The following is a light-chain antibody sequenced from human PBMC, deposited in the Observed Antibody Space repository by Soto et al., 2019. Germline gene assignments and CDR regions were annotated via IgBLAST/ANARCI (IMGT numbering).Light chain of an antibody. J-gene: IGLJ3*02. V-gene: IGLV2-23*01. Sequence: QSALTQPASVSGSPGQSITISCTRSSSYVPVSWFQHHPDKAPKLIIHENTKRPSGVSDRFSGSKSGDTAALTITGLQAEDEAHYYCCSDAGMMFGGGTKLTVL. CDR2: ENT. CDR3: CSDAGMM. CDR1: SSYVP.